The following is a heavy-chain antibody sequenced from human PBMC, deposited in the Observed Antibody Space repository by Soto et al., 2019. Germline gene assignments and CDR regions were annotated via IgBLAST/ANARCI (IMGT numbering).Heavy chain of an antibody. D-gene: IGHD1-26*01. V-gene: IGHV1-18*01. Sequence: QVQLVQSAPELTKPGASVKVSCRVSGHISGHYGISWVRLRAGQGLEWMGWVSGHRGHTNYAHQFRGRVTMTTDPSTATVSMELTNLLSDDTAVYFCARDGDQWDQRFCDNWGQGPLVTVSS. CDR2: VSGHRGHT. CDR1: GHISGHYG. J-gene: IGHJ4*02. CDR3: ARDGDQWDQRFCDN.